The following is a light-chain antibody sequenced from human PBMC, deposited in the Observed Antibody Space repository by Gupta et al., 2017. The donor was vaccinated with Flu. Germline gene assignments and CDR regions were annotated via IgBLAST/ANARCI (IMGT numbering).Light chain of an antibody. Sequence: PSSLSASVGDRVTITCRASQHITRFLNWYQQRPGKPPKVLIYVASSLHSGVPSRFIGGGSGTEFTLTISRLEPEDFATYYCQQNDILPWTFGQGTKVEVK. CDR1: QHITRF. V-gene: IGKV1-39*01. CDR2: VAS. J-gene: IGKJ1*01. CDR3: QQNDILPWT.